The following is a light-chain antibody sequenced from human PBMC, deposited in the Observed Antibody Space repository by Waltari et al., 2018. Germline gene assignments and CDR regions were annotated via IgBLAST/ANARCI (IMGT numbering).Light chain of an antibody. J-gene: IGKJ1*01. CDR2: GTS. V-gene: IGKV3D-15*01. CDR1: QRLRST. Sequence: EIVMTQSPATLSLSPGESATLSCRARQRLRSTFAWFQQKPGQPPRLLIYGTSTRATGIPARFSGSGSGTDFTLTISSLQPEDFATYYCQQYDYWPWTFGQGTRVETK. CDR3: QQYDYWPWT.